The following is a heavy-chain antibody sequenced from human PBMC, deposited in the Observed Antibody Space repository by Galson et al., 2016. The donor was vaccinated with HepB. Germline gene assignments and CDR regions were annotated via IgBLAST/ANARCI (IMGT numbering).Heavy chain of an antibody. D-gene: IGHD3-3*01. J-gene: IGHJ5*02. CDR2: ISSSSSTI. V-gene: IGHV3-48*02. CDR3: ARESISIFGEMIRNWFDP. Sequence: SLRLSCAGTGFTFSSYNMNWVRQAPGKGLDWISYISSSSSTIYYADSVKGRFTISRDNAKNSLYLQMNSLRDEDTAVYYCARESISIFGEMIRNWFDPWGQGTLVTVSS. CDR1: GFTFSSYN.